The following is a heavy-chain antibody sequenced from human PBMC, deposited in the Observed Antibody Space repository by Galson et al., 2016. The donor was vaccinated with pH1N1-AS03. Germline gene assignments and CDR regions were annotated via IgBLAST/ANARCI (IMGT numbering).Heavy chain of an antibody. CDR3: VREGISTGYSFDI. CDR2: IWYDGSKK. Sequence: SLRLSCAASGFTFSSYGMHWVRQAPGKGLEWVALIWYDGSKKDYADFVKGRFTISRDNSENRVYLQVNRLSAEDTAVYYCVREGISTGYSFDIWGQGTMVTVSS. CDR1: GFTFSSYG. V-gene: IGHV3-33*01. J-gene: IGHJ3*02. D-gene: IGHD5-12*01.